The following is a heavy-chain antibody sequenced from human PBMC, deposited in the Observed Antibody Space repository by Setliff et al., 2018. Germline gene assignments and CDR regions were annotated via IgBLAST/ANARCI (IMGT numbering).Heavy chain of an antibody. CDR3: ARARWTGGYYSGDNYYMDV. Sequence: SETLSLTCTVSGGSVSSSSYYWGWIRQPPGKGLEWIGTIYYSGTTYYSPSLKSRVTISVDTSKNQFSLEMTSITAADAAVYHCARARWTGGYYSGDNYYMDVWGKGTTVTVSS. CDR2: IYYSGTT. J-gene: IGHJ6*03. V-gene: IGHV4-39*01. D-gene: IGHD3-22*01. CDR1: GGSVSSSSYY.